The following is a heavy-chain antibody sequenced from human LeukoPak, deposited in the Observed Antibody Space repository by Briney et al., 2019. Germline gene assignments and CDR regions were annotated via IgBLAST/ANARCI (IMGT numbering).Heavy chain of an antibody. CDR1: GGSISSGGYS. J-gene: IGHJ4*02. V-gene: IGHV4-30-2*01. D-gene: IGHD3-3*01. Sequence: SETLSLTCAVSGGSISSGGYSWSWIRQPPGKGLEWIGYIYHSGSTYYNPSLKSRVTISVDRSKNQFSLKLSSVTAADTAVYYCARGETTIFGVVISYFDYWGQGTLVTVSS. CDR2: IYHSGST. CDR3: ARGETTIFGVVISYFDY.